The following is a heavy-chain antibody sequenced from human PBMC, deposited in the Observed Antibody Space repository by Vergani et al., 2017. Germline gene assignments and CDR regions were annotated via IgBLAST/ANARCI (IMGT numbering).Heavy chain of an antibody. CDR2: ISGSACST. Sequence: EVQLLESGGGLVQPGGSLRLSCAASGFTFSSYAMSWVRQAPGKGLEWVSAISGSACSTYYADSVKGRFTISRDNSKNTLYMQMNSLRAEDTAVYYCAKYFQYYFDRSGYYVDWGQGWLVSVS. D-gene: IGHD3-22*01. V-gene: IGHV3-23*01. CDR3: AKYFQYYFDRSGYYVD. J-gene: IGHJ4*02. CDR1: GFTFSSYA.